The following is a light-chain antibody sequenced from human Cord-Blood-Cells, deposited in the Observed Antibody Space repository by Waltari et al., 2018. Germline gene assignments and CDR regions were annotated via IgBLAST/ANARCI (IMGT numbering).Light chain of an antibody. CDR3: CSYAGSSTVV. CDR1: SSDVGSYNL. CDR2: EVS. Sequence: QSALTPPASVSGSPGQSITISCTGNSSDVGSYNLVSWYQQHPGKAPKLMIYEVSTRPSGVSNRFSGSKSGNTASLTISGLQAEDEADYYCCSYAGSSTVVFGGGTKLTVL. V-gene: IGLV2-23*02. J-gene: IGLJ2*01.